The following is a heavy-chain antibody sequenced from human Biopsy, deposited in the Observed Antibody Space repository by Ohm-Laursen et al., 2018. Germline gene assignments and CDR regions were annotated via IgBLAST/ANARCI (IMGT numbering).Heavy chain of an antibody. V-gene: IGHV1-69*06. CDR3: ATKLTGYFHH. D-gene: IGHD3-9*01. CDR2: NIPILGTG. J-gene: IGHJ1*01. CDR1: GGTFSNYG. Sequence: RISCKAPGGTFSNYGYNWVRQAPGQGLEWLGGNIPILGTGNYAQKFQDRVTVAADTSTSTATMELRSLRSDDTAVYYCATKLTGYFHHWGQGTLVIVSS.